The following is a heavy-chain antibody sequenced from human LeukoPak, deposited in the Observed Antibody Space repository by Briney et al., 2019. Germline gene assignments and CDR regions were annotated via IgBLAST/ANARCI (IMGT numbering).Heavy chain of an antibody. CDR3: ARDPRKQQLVPFDY. D-gene: IGHD6-13*01. CDR2: ISAYNGNT. V-gene: IGHV1-18*01. Sequence: ASVKVSCKASGYTFTSYGISWVRQAPGQGLEWMGWISAYNGNTNYAQKLQGRGTITTDTSTRTAYMELRSLRSDDTAVYYCARDPRKQQLVPFDYWGQGTLVTVSS. J-gene: IGHJ4*02. CDR1: GYTFTSYG.